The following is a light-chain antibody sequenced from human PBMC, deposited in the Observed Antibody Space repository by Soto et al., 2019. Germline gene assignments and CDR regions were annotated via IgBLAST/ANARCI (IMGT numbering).Light chain of an antibody. CDR3: SSSADSNNFV. Sequence: QSALTQPPSASGSPGQSVTISCTGTSSDVGGYDFVSWYQQHPGKAPKLMIYEVTKRPSGVPDRFSGSKSGNTASLTVSGLQAEDEADYYCSSSADSNNFVFGTGTKLTVL. CDR2: EVT. J-gene: IGLJ1*01. V-gene: IGLV2-8*01. CDR1: SSDVGGYDF.